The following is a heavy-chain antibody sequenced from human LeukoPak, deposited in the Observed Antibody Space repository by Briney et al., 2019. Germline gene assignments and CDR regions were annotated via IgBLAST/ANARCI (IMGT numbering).Heavy chain of an antibody. CDR1: GGSISSYY. CDR3: ARFTTDYGDYYFDY. J-gene: IGHJ4*02. D-gene: IGHD4-17*01. CDR2: IYYSGST. V-gene: IGHV4-59*12. Sequence: PSETLSLTCTVSGGSISSYYWSWIRQPPGKGLEWIGYIYYSGSTNYNPSLKSRVTISVDTSKNQFSLKLSSVTAADTAVYYCARFTTDYGDYYFDYWGQGTLVTVSS.